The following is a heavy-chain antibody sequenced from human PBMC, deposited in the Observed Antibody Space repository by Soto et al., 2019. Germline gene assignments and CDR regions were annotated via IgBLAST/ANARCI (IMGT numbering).Heavy chain of an antibody. CDR3: AAGYSLSSSWYIDYYYYYGMDV. V-gene: IGHV1-58*01. J-gene: IGHJ6*02. Sequence: ASVKVSCKASGFTFTSSAVQWVRQARGQRLEWIGWIVVGSGNTNYAQKFQERVTITRDMSTSTAYMELSSLRSEDTAVYYCAAGYSLSSSWYIDYYYYYGMDVWGQGTTVTVSS. CDR1: GFTFTSSA. D-gene: IGHD6-13*01. CDR2: IVVGSGNT.